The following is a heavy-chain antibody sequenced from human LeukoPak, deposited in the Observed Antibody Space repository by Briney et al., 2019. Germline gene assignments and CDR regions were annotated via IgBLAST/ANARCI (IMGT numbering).Heavy chain of an antibody. J-gene: IGHJ4*02. V-gene: IGHV4-39*01. CDR2: VYYSGNT. CDR1: GGSISSSNSY. D-gene: IGHD3/OR15-3a*01. CDR3: ARQTGSGLFILP. Sequence: SETLSLTCTVSGGSISSSNSYWGWIRQPPGKGLEWIGSVYYSGNTYYKASLKSQVSISIDTSKNQFSLRLTSVTAADTAVYYCARQTGSGLFILPGGQGTLVTVSS.